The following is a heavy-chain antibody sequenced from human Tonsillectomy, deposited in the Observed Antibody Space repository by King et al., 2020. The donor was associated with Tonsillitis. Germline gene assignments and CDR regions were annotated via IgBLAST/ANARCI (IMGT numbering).Heavy chain of an antibody. V-gene: IGHV3-66*01. CDR3: ASVPRYRSYYWYFDL. D-gene: IGHD3-16*02. Sequence: VQLVESGGGLVQPGGSLRLSCAASGFTVSSNYISWVRQAPGKGLEGVSVIYSGGSTYYADSVKGRFTISRDNSKNTLYLQMNSLRVEDTAVYFCASVPRYRSYYWYFDLWGRGTLVSVSS. CDR1: GFTVSSNY. J-gene: IGHJ2*01. CDR2: IYSGGST.